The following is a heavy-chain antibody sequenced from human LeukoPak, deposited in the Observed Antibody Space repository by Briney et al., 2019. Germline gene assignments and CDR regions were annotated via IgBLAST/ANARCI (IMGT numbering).Heavy chain of an antibody. Sequence: SETLSLTCIMSGGSINNYYWSWIRQPAGKGPEWIGRFYASGTTYYNPALNSRAAVSMDMSKNHFSLKLTSVTAADTAVYARSALSGFEIWGQGTMVTVSS. V-gene: IGHV4-4*07. J-gene: IGHJ3*02. D-gene: IGHD3-9*01. CDR1: GGSINNYY. CDR2: FYASGTT. CDR3: SALSGFEI.